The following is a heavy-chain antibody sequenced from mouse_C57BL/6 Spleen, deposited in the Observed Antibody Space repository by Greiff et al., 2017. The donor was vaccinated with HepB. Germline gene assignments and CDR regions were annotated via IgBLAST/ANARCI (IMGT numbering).Heavy chain of an antibody. CDR2: IYPGSGST. V-gene: IGHV1-55*01. D-gene: IGHD2-2*01. J-gene: IGHJ4*01. Sequence: VQLQQSGAELVKPGASVKMSCKASGYTFTSYWITWVKQRPGQGLEWIGDIYPGSGSTNYNEKFKSKATLTVDTSSSTAYMQLSSLTSEDSAVYDCAREEVTCSMDYWGQGTSVTVSS. CDR1: GYTFTSYW. CDR3: AREEVTCSMDY.